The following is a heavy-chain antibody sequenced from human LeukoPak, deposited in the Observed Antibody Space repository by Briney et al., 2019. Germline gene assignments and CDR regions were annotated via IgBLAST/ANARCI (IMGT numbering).Heavy chain of an antibody. V-gene: IGHV4-59*02. Sequence: SETLSLTCTVSGGSVSSYYWSWIRQPPGKGLEWSGYIYYSGSTNYNPSLKSRVTISVDTSKNQFSLKLSSVTAADTAVYYCARGSNYYDSGKGWFDPWGQGTLVTVSS. CDR3: ARGSNYYDSGKGWFDP. D-gene: IGHD3-10*01. J-gene: IGHJ5*02. CDR2: IYYSGST. CDR1: GGSVSSYY.